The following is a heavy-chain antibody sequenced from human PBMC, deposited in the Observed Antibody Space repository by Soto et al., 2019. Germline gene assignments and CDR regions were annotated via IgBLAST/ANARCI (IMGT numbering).Heavy chain of an antibody. CDR2: ISYDGSNK. J-gene: IGHJ4*02. CDR1: GFTFSSYA. Sequence: QVQLVESGGGVVQPGRSLRLSCEASGFTFSSYAMHWVRQATGKGLEWVAVISYDGSNKYYADSVKGRFTISRDNSKNTLYLQMNSLRAEDTAVYYCARANTIFGVVTGALYWGQGTLVTVSS. CDR3: ARANTIFGVVTGALY. V-gene: IGHV3-30-3*01. D-gene: IGHD3-3*01.